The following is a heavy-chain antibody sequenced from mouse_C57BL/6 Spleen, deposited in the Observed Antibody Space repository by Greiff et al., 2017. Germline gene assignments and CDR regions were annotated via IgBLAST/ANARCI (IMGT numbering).Heavy chain of an antibody. CDR2: IDPSDSYT. CDR1: GYTFTSYW. CDR3: ARGGYGSSHWYFDV. V-gene: IGHV1-69*01. J-gene: IGHJ1*03. D-gene: IGHD1-1*01. Sequence: VKLQQPGAELVMPGASVKLSCKASGYTFTSYWMHWVKQRPGQGLEWIGEIDPSDSYTNYNQKFKGKSTLTVDKSSSTAYMQLSSLTSEDSAVYYCARGGYGSSHWYFDVWGTGTTVTVAS.